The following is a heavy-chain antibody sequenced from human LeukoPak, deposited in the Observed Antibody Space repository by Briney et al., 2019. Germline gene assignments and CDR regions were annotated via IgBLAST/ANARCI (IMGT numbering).Heavy chain of an antibody. J-gene: IGHJ4*02. CDR2: ISGSGGST. CDR3: AKTYELLTGSPLLRAFDY. V-gene: IGHV3-23*01. CDR1: GFTFSSYA. D-gene: IGHD3-9*01. Sequence: PGGSLRLSCAASGFTFSSYAMSWVRQAPGKGLEWVSAISGSGGSTYYADSVKGRFTISRDNSKNTLCLQMNSLRAEDTAVYYCAKTYELLTGSPLLRAFDYWGQGTLVTVSS.